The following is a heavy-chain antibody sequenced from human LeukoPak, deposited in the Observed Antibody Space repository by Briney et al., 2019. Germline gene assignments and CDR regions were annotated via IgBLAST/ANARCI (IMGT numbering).Heavy chain of an antibody. Sequence: GGSLRLSCAASGFTFSSYSMNWVRQAPGKGLGWVSSISSSSSYIYYADSVKGRFTISRDNAKNSLYLQMNSLRAEDTAVYYCAREVVLLPFDYWGQGTLVTVSS. CDR1: GFTFSSYS. D-gene: IGHD2-15*01. V-gene: IGHV3-21*01. J-gene: IGHJ4*02. CDR3: AREVVLLPFDY. CDR2: ISSSSSYI.